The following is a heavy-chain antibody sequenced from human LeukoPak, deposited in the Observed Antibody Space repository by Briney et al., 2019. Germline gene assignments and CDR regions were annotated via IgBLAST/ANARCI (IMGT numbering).Heavy chain of an antibody. V-gene: IGHV3-21*01. D-gene: IGHD2-21*02. CDR1: GFTFSSYS. CDR2: ISSSSSYI. CDR3: ARDSLTAGAFDI. J-gene: IGHJ3*02. Sequence: GGSLRLSCAASGFTFSSYSMNWVRQAPGKGLEWASSISSSSSYIYYADSVKGRFTISRDNAKNSLYLQMNSLRAEDTAVYYCARDSLTAGAFDIWGQGTMVTVSS.